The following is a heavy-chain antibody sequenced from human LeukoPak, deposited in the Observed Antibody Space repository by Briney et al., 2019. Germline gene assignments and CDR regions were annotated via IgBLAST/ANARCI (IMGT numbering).Heavy chain of an antibody. D-gene: IGHD4-17*01. J-gene: IGHJ4*02. CDR1: GYTLTELS. V-gene: IGHV1-24*01. CDR3: ATDTDGDYSFDY. Sequence: ASVKVSCKVSGYTLTELSMHWVRQAPGKGLEWMGGFDPEDGETIYAQKFQGRVTMTEDTSTDTAYIELSSLRSEDTTVYYCATDTDGDYSFDYWGQGTLVTVSS. CDR2: FDPEDGET.